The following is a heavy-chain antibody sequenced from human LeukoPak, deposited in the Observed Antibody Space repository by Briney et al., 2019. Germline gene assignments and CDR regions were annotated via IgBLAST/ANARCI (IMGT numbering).Heavy chain of an antibody. D-gene: IGHD3-22*01. CDR1: GFTFSKYA. J-gene: IGHJ4*02. CDR2: LSSNGGRR. V-gene: IGHV3-64D*06. Sequence: GGSLRLSCSASGFTFSKYAMHWVRQAPGKGLEYVSALSSNGGRRFYADSVKGRFTISRDNSKNTLYLQMSSLRPDDTAVYYCVKPVYYDGSGYSPHFDYWGQGTLVTVSS. CDR3: VKPVYYDGSGYSPHFDY.